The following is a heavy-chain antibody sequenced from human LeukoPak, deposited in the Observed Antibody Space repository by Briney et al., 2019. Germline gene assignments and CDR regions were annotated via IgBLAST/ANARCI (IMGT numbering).Heavy chain of an antibody. CDR2: MNPNSGNT. V-gene: IGHV1-8*01. D-gene: IGHD5-24*01. J-gene: IGHJ4*02. Sequence: ASVKVSCKASGYTFTSYDVNWVRQATGQGLEWMGWMNPNSGNTGYAQKFQGRVTMTRNTSISTAYMELSSLRSEDTAVYYCAVIADGYHPIDADDYWGQGTLVTVSS. CDR1: GYTFTSYD. CDR3: AVIADGYHPIDADDY.